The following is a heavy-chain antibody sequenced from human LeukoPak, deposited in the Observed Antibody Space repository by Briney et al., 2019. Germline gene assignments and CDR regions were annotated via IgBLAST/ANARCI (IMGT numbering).Heavy chain of an antibody. Sequence: GGSLRLSCAASGFTFSSYAMSWVRQAPGKGLEWVSAISGSGGSTYYADSMKGRFTISRDNSKNTLYLQMNSLRAEDTAVYYCAKDPYYYDSSGYYEWGQGTLVTVSS. CDR2: ISGSGGST. V-gene: IGHV3-23*01. J-gene: IGHJ4*02. CDR3: AKDPYYYDSSGYYE. CDR1: GFTFSSYA. D-gene: IGHD3-22*01.